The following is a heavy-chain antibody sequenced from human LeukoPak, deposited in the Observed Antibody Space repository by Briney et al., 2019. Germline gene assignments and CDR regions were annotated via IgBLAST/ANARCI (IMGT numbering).Heavy chain of an antibody. V-gene: IGHV4-34*01. CDR1: GGSFSGYY. D-gene: IGHD2-8*01. CDR2: INHSGGT. Sequence: SETLSLTCAVYGGSFSGYYWSWIRQPPGKGLEWIGEINHSGGTKYNPSLKSRVTISVDTSKNQFSLKLSSVTAADTAVYYCAREGDKYANWFDPWGQGTLVTVSS. CDR3: AREGDKYANWFDP. J-gene: IGHJ5*02.